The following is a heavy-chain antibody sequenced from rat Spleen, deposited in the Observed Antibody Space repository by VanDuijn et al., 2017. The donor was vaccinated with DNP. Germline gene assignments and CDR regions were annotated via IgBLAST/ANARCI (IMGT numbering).Heavy chain of an antibody. D-gene: IGHD1-11*01. CDR1: GFTFGDYA. J-gene: IGHJ4*01. CDR3: ARPSTEGIAYYAMDA. Sequence: EVQLVESGGGLVQPGNSLKLSCAASGFTFGDYAMAWVRQSPQKGLEWVATITSDGSSTYYRVSVKGRFTISRDNAKSSLYLQMNSLKSEDTATYYCARPSTEGIAYYAMDAWGQGTSVTVSS. CDR2: ITSDGSST. V-gene: IGHV5-17*01.